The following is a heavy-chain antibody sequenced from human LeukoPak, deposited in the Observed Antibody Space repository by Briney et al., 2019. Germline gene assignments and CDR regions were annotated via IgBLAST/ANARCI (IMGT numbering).Heavy chain of an antibody. CDR2: IYYSGST. D-gene: IGHD3-10*01. Sequence: SETLSLTCTVSGGSISSGGYYWGWIRQPPGKGLEWIGSIYYSGSTYYNPSLKSRVTISVDTSKNQFSLKLSSVTAADTAVYYCARHGYYGPAWFDPWGQGTLVTVSS. CDR1: GGSISSGGYY. V-gene: IGHV4-39*01. CDR3: ARHGYYGPAWFDP. J-gene: IGHJ5*02.